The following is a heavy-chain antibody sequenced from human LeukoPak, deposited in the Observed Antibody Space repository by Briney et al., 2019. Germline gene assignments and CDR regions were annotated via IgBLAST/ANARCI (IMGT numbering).Heavy chain of an antibody. Sequence: PGGSLRLSCAASGFTVSSNYMSWVRQAPGKGLEWVSVIYSGGSTYYADSVKGRFTISRDNSKNTLYLQMNSLRAEDTAVYYCARVAYNWNDISFDYWGQGTLVTVSS. V-gene: IGHV3-66*01. CDR1: GFTVSSNY. J-gene: IGHJ4*02. D-gene: IGHD1-20*01. CDR3: ARVAYNWNDISFDY. CDR2: IYSGGST.